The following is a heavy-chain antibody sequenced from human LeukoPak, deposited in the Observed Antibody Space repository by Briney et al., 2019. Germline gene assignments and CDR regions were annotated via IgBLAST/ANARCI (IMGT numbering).Heavy chain of an antibody. Sequence: GGSLRLSCAASGFTFSSYGMHWVRQAPGKGLEWLAVISYDGSNKYYADSVKGRFTISRDHSKNTLYLQMNSLRAEDAAVYYCAKDPTGYSSGWYGFDYWGQGTLVTVSS. J-gene: IGHJ4*02. CDR1: GFTFSSYG. CDR3: AKDPTGYSSGWYGFDY. D-gene: IGHD6-19*01. CDR2: ISYDGSNK. V-gene: IGHV3-30*18.